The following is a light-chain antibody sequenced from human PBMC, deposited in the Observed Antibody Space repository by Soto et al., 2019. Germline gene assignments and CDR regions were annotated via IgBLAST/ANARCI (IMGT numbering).Light chain of an antibody. Sequence: EIVMTQTPLSLSVTPGQPASISCKSSQSLLHSDGKTYLYWSLQKPGQAPRLLIYGASTRATTIPARFSGSGSGTEFTLTISSLQSEDFAIYYCQQYDNWPLTFGQGTKV. J-gene: IGKJ2*01. CDR3: QQYDNWPLT. CDR2: GAS. V-gene: IGKV2-29*01. CDR1: QSLLHSDGKTY.